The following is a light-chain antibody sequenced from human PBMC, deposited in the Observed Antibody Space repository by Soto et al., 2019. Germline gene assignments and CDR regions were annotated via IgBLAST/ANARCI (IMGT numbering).Light chain of an antibody. V-gene: IGLV1-44*01. CDR3: AAWDDSLNGVV. Sequence: QLVLNQPPSASGTPGQRVTISCSGSGSNIGSDTVNWYQQLPGTAPKLLIYSINQRPSGVPDRFSGSKSGTSASLAISGLQSDDEADYYCAAWDDSLNGVVFGGGTKLTVL. CDR1: GSNIGSDT. J-gene: IGLJ2*01. CDR2: SIN.